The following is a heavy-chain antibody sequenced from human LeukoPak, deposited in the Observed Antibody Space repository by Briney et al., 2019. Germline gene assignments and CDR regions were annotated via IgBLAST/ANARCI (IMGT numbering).Heavy chain of an antibody. CDR1: GFTFSSYT. Sequence: GGSLRLSCAASGFTFSSYTMKWVRQAPGKGLEWVSSISSSSSYIYYADSVKGRFTISRDNAKNSLYLQMNSLRAEDTAIYYCARAGFLITFGGVISWGQGTLVTVSS. V-gene: IGHV3-21*01. CDR2: ISSSSSYI. J-gene: IGHJ5*02. D-gene: IGHD3-16*02. CDR3: ARAGFLITFGGVIS.